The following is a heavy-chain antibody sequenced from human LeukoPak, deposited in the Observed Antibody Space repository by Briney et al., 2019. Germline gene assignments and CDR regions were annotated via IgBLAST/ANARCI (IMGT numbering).Heavy chain of an antibody. CDR3: ARDRMATINSYYYYYMDV. CDR1: GGSISSSNYY. J-gene: IGHJ6*03. Sequence: SETLSLTCTVSGGSISSSNYYWGWIRQPPGRGLEWIGRIYYSGGTNYTPSLKSRVTISVDTSKNQFSLKLSSMTAADTAVYYCARDRMATINSYYYYYMDVWGKGTTVTVSS. CDR2: IYYSGGT. D-gene: IGHD5-24*01. V-gene: IGHV4-39*07.